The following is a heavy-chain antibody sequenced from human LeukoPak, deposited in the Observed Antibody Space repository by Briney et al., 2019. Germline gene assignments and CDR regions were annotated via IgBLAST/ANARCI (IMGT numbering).Heavy chain of an antibody. CDR2: IYYSGST. Sequence: SETLSLTCTVSGGSISSSSYYWGWVRQPPGKGLEWIGSIYYSGSTYYNPSLKSRVTISVDTSKNQFSLKLSSVTAADTAVYYCARHGSTDYFDYWGQGTLVTVSS. J-gene: IGHJ4*02. V-gene: IGHV4-39*01. CDR3: ARHGSTDYFDY. D-gene: IGHD2-2*03. CDR1: GGSISSSSYY.